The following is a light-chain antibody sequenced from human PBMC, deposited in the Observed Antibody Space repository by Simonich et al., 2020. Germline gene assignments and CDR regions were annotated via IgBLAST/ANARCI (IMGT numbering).Light chain of an antibody. Sequence: QSALTQPPSVSGSPGQSVTISCTGTSSDVGSYNRVPWYQQPPGPAPKLMIYEVSNRPAGVPDRVSGSKSGNTASLTISGLQAEDEADYYCSSYTSSSTWVFGGGTKLTVL. CDR2: EVS. CDR1: SSDVGSYNR. V-gene: IGLV2-18*02. J-gene: IGLJ3*02. CDR3: SSYTSSSTWV.